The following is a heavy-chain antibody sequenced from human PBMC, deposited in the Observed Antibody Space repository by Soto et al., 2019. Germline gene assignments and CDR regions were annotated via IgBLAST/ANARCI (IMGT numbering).Heavy chain of an antibody. CDR3: LRSPFAGSDAFDI. CDR1: GYTFTFRY. CDR2: ITPFKSDT. V-gene: IGHV1-45*02. Sequence: GASVKVSCKASGYTFTFRYLHWVRQAPGQALEWMGWITPFKSDTNYAQKFQDRVTITRDRSVSTAYMELSNLSSDDTAMYYCLRSPFAGSDAFDIWGQGTMVTVSS. J-gene: IGHJ3*02. D-gene: IGHD1-1*01.